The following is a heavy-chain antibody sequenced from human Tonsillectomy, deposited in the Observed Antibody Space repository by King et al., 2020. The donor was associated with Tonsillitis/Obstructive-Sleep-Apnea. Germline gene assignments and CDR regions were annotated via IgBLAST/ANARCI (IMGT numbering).Heavy chain of an antibody. CDR3: ARARGVAGKFWFDP. CDR1: GYIFKSYG. D-gene: IGHD6-19*01. J-gene: IGHJ5*02. V-gene: IGHV1-18*01. CDR2: ISGFSGDT. Sequence: VQLVESGAEVKKPGASVKVSCQASGYIFKSYGIIWVRQAPGQGLEWMGWISGFSGDTKYAQKFQGRVTMTTDTSTSTAYMELRSLRSDDTAVYYCARARGVAGKFWFDPWGQGTLVTVSS.